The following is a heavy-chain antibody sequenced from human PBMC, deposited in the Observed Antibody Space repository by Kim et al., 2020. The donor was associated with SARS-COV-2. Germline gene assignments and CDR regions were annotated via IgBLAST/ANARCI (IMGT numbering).Heavy chain of an antibody. CDR1: GGSISSYY. CDR2: IYYSGST. V-gene: IGHV4-59*01. CDR3: ARAAGTYCTNGVCYLAGGVDWFDP. J-gene: IGHJ5*02. D-gene: IGHD2-8*01. Sequence: SETLSLTCTVSGGSISSYYWSWIRQPPGKGLEWIGYIYYSGSTNYNPSLKSRVTISVDTSKNQFSLKLSSVTAADTAVYYCARAAGTYCTNGVCYLAGGVDWFDPWGQGTLVTVSS.